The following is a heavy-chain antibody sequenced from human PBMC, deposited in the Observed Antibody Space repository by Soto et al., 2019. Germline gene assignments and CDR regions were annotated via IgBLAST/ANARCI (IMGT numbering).Heavy chain of an antibody. J-gene: IGHJ6*02. Sequence: EVQLVESGGGLVQPGGSLRLSCAASGFTVRSNYMNWVRQAPGKGLEWVSVIYSGGSTYYADSVRGTFTISRDNSKNTVYLQMNSLRAEDTAVYYCARGWAVTTAYYYYGMDVWGQGTTVTVSS. CDR3: ARGWAVTTAYYYYGMDV. D-gene: IGHD4-17*01. CDR1: GFTVRSNY. CDR2: IYSGGST. V-gene: IGHV3-66*01.